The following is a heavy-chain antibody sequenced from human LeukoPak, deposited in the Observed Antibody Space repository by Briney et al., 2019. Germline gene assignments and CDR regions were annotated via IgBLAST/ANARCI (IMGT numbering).Heavy chain of an antibody. Sequence: KTSETLSLTCTVSGGSISSYYWSWIRQPAGKGLEWIGRIYTSGSTNYNPSLKSRVTISVDTSKNQFSLKLSSVTAADTAVYYCARDYDYVWGSYRGYYFDYWGQGTLVTVSS. CDR2: IYTSGST. D-gene: IGHD3-16*02. CDR3: ARDYDYVWGSYRGYYFDY. CDR1: GGSISSYY. V-gene: IGHV4-4*07. J-gene: IGHJ4*02.